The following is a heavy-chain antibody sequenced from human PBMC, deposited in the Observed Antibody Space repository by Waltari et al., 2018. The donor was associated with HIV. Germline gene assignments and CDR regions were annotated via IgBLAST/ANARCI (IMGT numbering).Heavy chain of an antibody. Sequence: QVHLQQWGAGLLKPSETLSRTCAVYGGSFSGSYWNWIRQSPGKGLEWIGEINHSGASNYNPSLKSRVTISVDTSKNQFSLKVSSVTAADTALYYCARRTEAVMGPFDIWGQGTMVTVSS. D-gene: IGHD1-26*01. V-gene: IGHV4-34*01. CDR1: GGSFSGSY. CDR3: ARRTEAVMGPFDI. CDR2: INHSGAS. J-gene: IGHJ3*02.